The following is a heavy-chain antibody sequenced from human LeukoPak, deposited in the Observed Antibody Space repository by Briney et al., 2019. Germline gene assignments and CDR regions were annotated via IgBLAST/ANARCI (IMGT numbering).Heavy chain of an antibody. CDR3: ARGGVYYDFWSGYYAFDI. CDR2: IYYSGST. D-gene: IGHD3-3*01. J-gene: IGHJ3*02. Sequence: SETLSLTCTVSGGSISSYYWSWIRQPPGKGLEWIGYIYYSGSTNYNPSLKSRVTISVDTSKNQFSLKLSSVTAADTAVYYCARGGVYYDFWSGYYAFDIWGQGTMVTVSS. CDR1: GGSISSYY. V-gene: IGHV4-59*01.